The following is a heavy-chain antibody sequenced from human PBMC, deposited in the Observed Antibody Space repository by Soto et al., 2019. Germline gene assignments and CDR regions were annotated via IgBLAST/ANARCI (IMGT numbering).Heavy chain of an antibody. CDR2: INPNSGGT. D-gene: IGHD3-22*01. Sequence: SCKASGYTFTGYYMHWVRQAPGQGLEWMGWINPNSGGTNYAQNFQGWVTMTRDTSISTAYMELSRLRSDDTAVYYCARLWDSSGYSSHYFDYWGQGTLVTVSS. CDR1: GYTFTGYY. J-gene: IGHJ4*02. CDR3: ARLWDSSGYSSHYFDY. V-gene: IGHV1-2*04.